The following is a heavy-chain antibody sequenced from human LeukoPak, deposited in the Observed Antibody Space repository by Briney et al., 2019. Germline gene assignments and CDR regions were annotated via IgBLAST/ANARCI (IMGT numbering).Heavy chain of an antibody. J-gene: IGHJ4*02. CDR1: GFTFSTYA. V-gene: IGHV3-64*01. CDR3: ARYCSGVSCYSGYDY. CDR2: ISTNGGGT. D-gene: IGHD2-15*01. Sequence: GGSLRLSCAASGFTFSTYAMRGVRQTPGKGLEYVSAISTNGGGTYYANSVKGRFTISRDNSKNTLYLQMGSLRAEDMAVYYCARYCSGVSCYSGYDYWGQGTLVTVSS.